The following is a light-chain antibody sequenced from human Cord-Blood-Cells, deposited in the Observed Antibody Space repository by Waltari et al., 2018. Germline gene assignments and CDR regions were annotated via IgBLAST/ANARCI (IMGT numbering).Light chain of an antibody. CDR1: SSDVGSYNL. CDR3: CSYAGSSTFEWV. CDR2: EGS. V-gene: IGLV2-23*03. Sequence: QSALPQPASVSGSPGQSITIPCPGTSSDVGSYNLVSWYQQHPGKAPKLMIYEGSKRPSGVSNRFSGSKSGNTASLTISGLQAEDEADYYCCSYAGSSTFEWVFGGGTKLTVL. J-gene: IGLJ3*02.